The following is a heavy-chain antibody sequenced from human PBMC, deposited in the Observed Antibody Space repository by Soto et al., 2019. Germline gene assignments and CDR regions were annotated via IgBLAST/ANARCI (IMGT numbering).Heavy chain of an antibody. CDR2: IVVGSGNT. Sequence: GPSVKVSCKASGFTFTSSAMQWVRQARGQRLEWIGWIVVGSGNTNYAQKFQERVTITRDTSKNQVVLTMTNMDPVDTATYYCARGAPEAGSYYGMDVWGQGTTVTVSS. CDR1: GFTFTSSA. D-gene: IGHD6-13*01. J-gene: IGHJ6*02. V-gene: IGHV1-58*02. CDR3: ARGAPEAGSYYGMDV.